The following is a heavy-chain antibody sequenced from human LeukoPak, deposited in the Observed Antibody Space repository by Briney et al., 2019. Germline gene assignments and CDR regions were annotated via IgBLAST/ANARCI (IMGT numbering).Heavy chain of an antibody. CDR2: IRYDGSNK. CDR3: ARDHFGSGSYSDY. Sequence: GRSLRLSCAASGFTFSSYGMHWVRQAPGKGLEWVAFIRYDGSNKYYADSVKGRFTISRDNSKNTLYLQMNSLRAEDTAVYYCARDHFGSGSYSDYWGQGTLVTVSS. V-gene: IGHV3-30*02. CDR1: GFTFSSYG. J-gene: IGHJ4*02. D-gene: IGHD3-10*01.